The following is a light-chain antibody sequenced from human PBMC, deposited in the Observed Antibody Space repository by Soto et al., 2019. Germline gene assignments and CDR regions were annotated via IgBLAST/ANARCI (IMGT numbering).Light chain of an antibody. CDR3: QQYNSWPWT. CDR1: QSVSST. V-gene: IGKV3-15*01. CDR2: GAS. Sequence: EIVFTQSPGTVSLSPVEIATLPFTASQSVSSTSLAWYQQKPGQAPRLLIYGASSRASGIPARFSGSGSGTEFTLTISSLQSEDFAVYYCQQYNSWPWTFGQGTKVDIK. J-gene: IGKJ1*01.